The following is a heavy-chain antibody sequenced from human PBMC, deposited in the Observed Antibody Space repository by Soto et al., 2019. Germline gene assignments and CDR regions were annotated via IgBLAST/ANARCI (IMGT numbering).Heavy chain of an antibody. Sequence: PGGSLRLSCAASGLAFNNYWMSWVRQAPGKGPEWVASIKYDGSEKYYVDSVKGRFTVSRDNAKNSLSMHLNSLRADDTAVYYCVRDVGPITIFGEALSGYFDSWGQGTLVT. CDR1: GLAFNNYW. D-gene: IGHD3-3*01. J-gene: IGHJ4*02. CDR2: IKYDGSEK. V-gene: IGHV3-7*03. CDR3: VRDVGPITIFGEALSGYFDS.